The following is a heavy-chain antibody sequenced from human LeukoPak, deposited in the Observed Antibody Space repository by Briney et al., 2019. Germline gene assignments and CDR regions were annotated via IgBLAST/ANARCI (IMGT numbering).Heavy chain of an antibody. CDR1: GGSISSYY. Sequence: SETLSLTCTVSGGSISSYYWSWIRQPPGKGLEWIGYIYYSGSTNYNPSLKSRVTISVDTSKNQFSLKLSSVTAADTAVYYCARMLVGGWYFDLWGRGTLVTVSS. V-gene: IGHV4-59*12. D-gene: IGHD3-10*01. CDR2: IYYSGST. J-gene: IGHJ2*01. CDR3: ARMLVGGWYFDL.